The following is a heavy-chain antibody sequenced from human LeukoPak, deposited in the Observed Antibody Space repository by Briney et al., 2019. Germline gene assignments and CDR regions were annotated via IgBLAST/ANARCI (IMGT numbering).Heavy chain of an antibody. CDR3: ARSTNDFWSGYFDY. CDR1: GESFSGYY. CDR2: INHSGST. Sequence: SETLSLTCAVYGESFSGYYWSWIRQPPGKGLEWIGEINHSGSTNYNPSLKSRVTISVDTSKNQFSLKLSSVTAADTAVYYCARSTNDFWSGYFDYWGQGTLVTVSS. V-gene: IGHV4-34*01. D-gene: IGHD3-3*01. J-gene: IGHJ4*02.